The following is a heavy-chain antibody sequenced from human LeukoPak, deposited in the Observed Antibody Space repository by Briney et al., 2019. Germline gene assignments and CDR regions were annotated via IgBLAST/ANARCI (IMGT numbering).Heavy chain of an antibody. D-gene: IGHD6-13*01. CDR3: ARHSAGSRQQSDY. CDR1: GYNFLNYW. J-gene: IGHJ4*02. CDR2: IYPGDSDT. Sequence: KHGESLKISCKDSGYNFLNYWIVWVRQMPGKGLEWMGIIYPGDSDTRYSPSFQGQVTISADKTISTAYLQWSSLKASDTAMYYCARHSAGSRQQSDYWGQGTLVIVSS. V-gene: IGHV5-51*01.